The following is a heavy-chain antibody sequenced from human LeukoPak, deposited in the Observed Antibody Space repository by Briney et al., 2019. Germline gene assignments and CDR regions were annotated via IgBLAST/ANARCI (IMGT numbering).Heavy chain of an antibody. J-gene: IGHJ5*02. CDR3: AIYCSISSCQGNWFDP. CDR2: IYTSGST. V-gene: IGHV4-61*02. D-gene: IGHD2-2*01. Sequence: PETLSLTCTVSGGSISSGNYYWSWVRQPAGKGLEWIGRIYTSGSTNYNPSLKSRVTIAVDTSKNQFSLKLTSVTAADTAVYYCAIYCSISSCQGNWFDPWGQGTLVTVSS. CDR1: GGSISSGNYY.